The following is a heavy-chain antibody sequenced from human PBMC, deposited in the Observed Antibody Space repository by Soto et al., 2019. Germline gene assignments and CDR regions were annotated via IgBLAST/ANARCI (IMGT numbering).Heavy chain of an antibody. D-gene: IGHD2-8*02. CDR2: INHSGST. V-gene: IGHV4-34*01. CDR3: ARDKITGLFGY. Sequence: QVQLQQWGAGLLKPSETLSLTCAVYGGSFSGYYWTWIRQPPGTGLEWIGEINHSGSTNYNPSLKCRVTISVDTSKNQFSLKLTSVTAADTAVYYCARDKITGLFGYWGQGTLVTVSS. CDR1: GGSFSGYY. J-gene: IGHJ4*02.